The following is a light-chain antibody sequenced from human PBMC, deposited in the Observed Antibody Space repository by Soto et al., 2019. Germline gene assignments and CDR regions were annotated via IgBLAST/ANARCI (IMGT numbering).Light chain of an antibody. J-gene: IGKJ4*01. V-gene: IGKV1-9*01. CDR3: QQTRTYPST. CDR1: QDIAIY. Sequence: IQLTQSPPSLSASVGDRVTITCRASQDIAIYLAWYQQKPGEAPKLLIHAASTLHGGVPSRFSGSGSGTDFTLTITSLKAEHFATDYCQQTRTYPSTFGGGTPVQIK. CDR2: AAS.